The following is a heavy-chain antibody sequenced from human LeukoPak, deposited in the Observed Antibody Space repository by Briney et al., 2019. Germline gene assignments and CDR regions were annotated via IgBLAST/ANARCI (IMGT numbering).Heavy chain of an antibody. CDR3: SRDPRGGMFTFDC. V-gene: IGHV3-49*04. CDR1: GFTFGDYV. D-gene: IGHD3-10*02. Sequence: GGSLRLSCTASGFTFGDYVMTWVRQAPGKGLEWVGFIRSRAYGGTTECAASVKGRFTISRDDSKSIAYLQMNSLKAEDTGVYYYSRDPRGGMFTFDCRGQGTLVTVSS. J-gene: IGHJ4*02. CDR2: IRSRAYGGTT.